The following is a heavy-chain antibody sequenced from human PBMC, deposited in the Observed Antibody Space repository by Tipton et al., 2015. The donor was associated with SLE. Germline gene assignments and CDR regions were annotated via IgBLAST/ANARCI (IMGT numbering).Heavy chain of an antibody. Sequence: LRLSCTASGGSISGFYWHWIRQPPGKGLEWIGEVNHSGSTGYNPSLKSRVTMSVDTSKSQFSLRLRSVTAADTAVYYCARESNYDFWSGMNYYFYFMDVWGKGTTVTVSS. CDR3: ARESNYDFWSGMNYYFYFMDV. CDR2: VNHSGST. V-gene: IGHV4-34*01. J-gene: IGHJ6*03. CDR1: GGSISGFY. D-gene: IGHD3-3*01.